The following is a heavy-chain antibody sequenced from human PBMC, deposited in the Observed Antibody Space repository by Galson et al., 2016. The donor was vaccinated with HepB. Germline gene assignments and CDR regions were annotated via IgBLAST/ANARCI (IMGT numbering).Heavy chain of an antibody. CDR1: GYSFTSYW. Sequence: QSGAEVKQPGESLKISCTGSGYSFTSYWIGWVRQMPGEGLEWMGIIHPRDSEPTYSPSFQGQVTISADKSISTAYLHRSSLKAADTAMYYCARHRNEQAVAGLAYWGQGTLVTVSS. D-gene: IGHD6-19*01. CDR3: ARHRNEQAVAGLAY. V-gene: IGHV5-51*01. CDR2: IHPRDSEP. J-gene: IGHJ4*02.